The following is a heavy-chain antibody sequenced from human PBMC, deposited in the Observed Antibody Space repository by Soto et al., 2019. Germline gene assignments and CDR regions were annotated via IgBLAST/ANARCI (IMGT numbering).Heavy chain of an antibody. CDR3: ASRPGVVVPAAMPPLDY. CDR2: ISSNGGST. Sequence: GSLRLSCSASGFTFSSYAMHWVRQAPGKGLEYVSAISSNGGSTYYADSVKGRFTISRDNSKNTLYLQMSSLRAEDTAVYYCASRPGVVVPAAMPPLDYWGQGTLVTVSS. V-gene: IGHV3-64D*08. J-gene: IGHJ4*02. CDR1: GFTFSSYA. D-gene: IGHD2-2*01.